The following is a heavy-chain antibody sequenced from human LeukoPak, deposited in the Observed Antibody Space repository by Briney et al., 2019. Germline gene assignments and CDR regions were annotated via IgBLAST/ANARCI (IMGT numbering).Heavy chain of an antibody. Sequence: SETLSLTCTVSGGSISSSSYDWGWIRQPPGKGLEWIGSIYYSGSTYYNPSLKSRVTISVDTSKNQFSLKLSSVTAADTAVYYCARLKGITMIVVAEHYFDYWGQGTLVTVSS. D-gene: IGHD3-22*01. V-gene: IGHV4-39*07. J-gene: IGHJ4*02. CDR1: GGSISSSSYD. CDR3: ARLKGITMIVVAEHYFDY. CDR2: IYYSGST.